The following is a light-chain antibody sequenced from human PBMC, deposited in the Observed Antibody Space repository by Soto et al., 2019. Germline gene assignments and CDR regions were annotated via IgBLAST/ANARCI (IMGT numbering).Light chain of an antibody. CDR3: QKYNSYSWT. Sequence: DLQMTQSPSTLSSSLGDSVTITCRASQSISSWLAWYQQKPGKAPKLLIYDDSSLESGVPSRLSGSGSGTELTLTISRLQPDDFATYYCQKYNSYSWTFGQGTKVDIK. J-gene: IGKJ1*01. V-gene: IGKV1-5*01. CDR1: QSISSW. CDR2: DDS.